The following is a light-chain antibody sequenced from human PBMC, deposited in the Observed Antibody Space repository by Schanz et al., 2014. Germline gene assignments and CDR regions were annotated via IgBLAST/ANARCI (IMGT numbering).Light chain of an antibody. Sequence: EIVVTQSPATLSVSPGERATLSCRASQSVRSNLAWYQQKPGQAPRLLIYGASSRATGIPDRFSGSGSGTDFTLTISRLEPEDFAVYYCQQYGMTFGQGTKVEVK. CDR2: GAS. CDR3: QQYGMT. J-gene: IGKJ1*01. V-gene: IGKV3-20*01. CDR1: QSVRSN.